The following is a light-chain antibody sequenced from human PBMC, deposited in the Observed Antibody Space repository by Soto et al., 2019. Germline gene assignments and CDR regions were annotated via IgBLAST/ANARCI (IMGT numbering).Light chain of an antibody. CDR2: DDN. CDR3: SSYTSSSTLYV. V-gene: IGLV1-51*01. J-gene: IGLJ1*01. CDR1: SSIIGNNY. Sequence: QSVLTQPPSVSAAPGQKVTISCSGSSSIIGNNYVSWYQQLPGTAPKLLIYDDNKRPSGIPDRFSGSKSGNTASLTISGLQAEDEADYYCSSYTSSSTLYVFGTGTKVTVL.